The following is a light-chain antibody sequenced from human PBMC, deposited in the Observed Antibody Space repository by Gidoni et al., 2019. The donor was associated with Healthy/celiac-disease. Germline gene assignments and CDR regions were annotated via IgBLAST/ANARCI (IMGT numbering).Light chain of an antibody. CDR3: QQYNSYSGS. CDR2: KAS. CDR1: QSISSW. J-gene: IGKJ3*01. Sequence: DIQMTQSPSTLSASVGDRVTITCRASQSISSWLAWYQQKPGKAPKLLIYKASSLESGVPARFSGSGSGTEFTLTISSLQPDDFATHYCQQYNSYSGSFGPGTKVDIK. V-gene: IGKV1-5*03.